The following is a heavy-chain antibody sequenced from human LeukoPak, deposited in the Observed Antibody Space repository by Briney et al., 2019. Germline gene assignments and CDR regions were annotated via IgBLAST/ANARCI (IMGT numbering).Heavy chain of an antibody. D-gene: IGHD3-10*01. CDR2: IYYSGST. Sequence: SETLSLTCTVSGGSISSGDYYWSWIRQPPGKGLEWIGYIYYSGSTYRNPSLKSRVTISVDTSKNQFSLKLSSVTAADTAVYYCARGIYGSGSYYNGWGQGTLVTVSS. V-gene: IGHV4-30-4*01. CDR1: GGSISSGDYY. J-gene: IGHJ4*02. CDR3: ARGIYGSGSYYNG.